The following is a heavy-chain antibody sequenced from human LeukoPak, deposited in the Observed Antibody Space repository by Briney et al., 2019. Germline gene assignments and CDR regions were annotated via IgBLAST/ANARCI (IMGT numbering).Heavy chain of an antibody. V-gene: IGHV4-4*07. Sequence: SETLSLNCTVSGGSISSYYWSWIRQPAGKGLEWIGRIYTSGSTNYNPSLKSRVTMSVDTSKNQFSLKLSSVTAADTAVYYCTTYYYGSGSYEFDYWGQGTLVTVSS. J-gene: IGHJ4*02. CDR2: IYTSGST. D-gene: IGHD3-10*01. CDR1: GGSISSYY. CDR3: TTYYYGSGSYEFDY.